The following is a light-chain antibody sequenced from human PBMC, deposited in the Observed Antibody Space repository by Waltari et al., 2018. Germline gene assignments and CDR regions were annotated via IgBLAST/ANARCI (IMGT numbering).Light chain of an antibody. V-gene: IGKV6-21*01. J-gene: IGKJ5*01. CDR3: HQSRSFPIT. CDR2: YAS. Sequence: EIVLTQSPDFQSVPQKEKVTITCRASQSIVKSLHWSQQKPGQSPKLLITYASQSFSGVPSSFSGSGSGTDFTLTLNGLEAEDAATYYCHQSRSFPITFGQGARLEIK. CDR1: QSIVKS.